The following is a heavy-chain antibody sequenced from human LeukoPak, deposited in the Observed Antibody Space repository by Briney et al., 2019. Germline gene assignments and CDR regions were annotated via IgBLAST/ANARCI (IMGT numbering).Heavy chain of an antibody. CDR2: IDWDDDK. V-gene: IGHV2-70*11. J-gene: IGHJ4*02. CDR3: ARIRLAAAGAKVFDY. CDR1: GFSLSTSGMC. Sequence: ESGPTLVKPTQTLTLTCTFSGFSLSTSGMCVSWIRQPPGKALEWLARIDWDDDKYYSTSLKTRLTISKDTSKNQVVLTMTNMDPVDTATYYCARIRLAAAGAKVFDYWGQGTLVTVSS. D-gene: IGHD6-13*01.